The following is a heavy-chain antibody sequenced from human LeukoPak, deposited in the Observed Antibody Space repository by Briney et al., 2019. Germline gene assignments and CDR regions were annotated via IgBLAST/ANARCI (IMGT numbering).Heavy chain of an antibody. D-gene: IGHD1-20*01. CDR3: ARPKRYNWNPIDY. CDR2: INPNSGGT. J-gene: IGHJ4*02. CDR1: GYTFTGYY. V-gene: IGHV1-2*02. Sequence: GASVKVSCKASGYTFTGYYMYWVRQAPGQGLEWMGWINPNSGGTNYAQKFQGRVTMTRDTSISTAYMELSRLRSDDTAVYYCARPKRYNWNPIDYWGQGTLVTVSS.